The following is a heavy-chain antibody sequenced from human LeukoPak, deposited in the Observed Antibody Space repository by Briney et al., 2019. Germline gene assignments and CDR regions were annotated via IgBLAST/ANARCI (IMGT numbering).Heavy chain of an antibody. CDR2: IIPIFGIA. CDR1: GGTFSSYA. D-gene: IGHD6-19*01. CDR3: AREEEKVVAGPHFDY. Sequence: SVKVSCKASGGTFSSYAISWVRQAPGQGLGWMGRIIPIFGIANYAQKFQGRVTITADKSTSTAYMELSSLRSEDTAVYYCAREEEKVVAGPHFDYWGQGTLVTVSS. V-gene: IGHV1-69*04. J-gene: IGHJ4*02.